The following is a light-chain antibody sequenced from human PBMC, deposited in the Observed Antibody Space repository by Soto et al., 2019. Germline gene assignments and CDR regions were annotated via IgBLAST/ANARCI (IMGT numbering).Light chain of an antibody. V-gene: IGLV1-40*01. Sequence: QSVLTQPPSVSGAPGQRVTISCTGSSSNIGAGYDVHWYQQLPGTAPKLLIYGNSNRPSGVPDRFSGSKSGTSASLAITGLQAVDEADYYCQSYDSSLSGRYVFGTGTKLTVL. CDR2: GNS. J-gene: IGLJ1*01. CDR3: QSYDSSLSGRYV. CDR1: SSNIGAGYD.